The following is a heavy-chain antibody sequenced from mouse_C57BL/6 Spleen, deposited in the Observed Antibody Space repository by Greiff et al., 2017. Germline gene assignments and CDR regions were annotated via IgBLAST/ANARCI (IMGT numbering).Heavy chain of an antibody. V-gene: IGHV1-59*01. CDR1: GYTFTSYW. CDR3: ARGRGGEGYAMDY. CDR2: IDPSDSYT. Sequence: QVQLKQPGAELVRPGTSVKLSCKASGYTFTSYWMHWVKQRPGQGLEWIGVIDPSDSYTNYNQKFKGKATLTVDTSSSTAYMQLSSLTSEDSAVYYCARGRGGEGYAMDYWGQGTSVTVSS. J-gene: IGHJ4*01.